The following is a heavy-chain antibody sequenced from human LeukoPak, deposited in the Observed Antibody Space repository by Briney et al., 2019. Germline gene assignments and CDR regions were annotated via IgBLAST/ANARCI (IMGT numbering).Heavy chain of an antibody. D-gene: IGHD3-22*01. J-gene: IGHJ4*02. Sequence: PGGSLRLSCAASGFTFSNAWMSWVRQAPGKGLEWVGRIKSKTGGGTTDYAAPVKGRFTISRDGSKNTLYLQMNSLKTEDTAVYYCTTDQGDYYDRSWVNYWGQGTLVTVSS. CDR2: IKSKTGGGTT. CDR3: TTDQGDYYDRSWVNY. V-gene: IGHV3-15*01. CDR1: GFTFSNAW.